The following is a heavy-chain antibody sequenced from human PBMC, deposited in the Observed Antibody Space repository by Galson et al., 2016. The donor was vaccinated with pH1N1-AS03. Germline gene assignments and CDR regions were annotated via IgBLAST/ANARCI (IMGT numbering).Heavy chain of an antibody. CDR3: ARRANWGFAGRQNWFDP. J-gene: IGHJ5*02. D-gene: IGHD7-27*01. V-gene: IGHV4-34*01. Sequence: SETLSLTCAVYGGSFSGYSCGWIRQPPGKGLEWIGEINHSGSTNYNPSLKSRVTMSVDMAKNLISLNMTSVTAADTAVYYCARRANWGFAGRQNWFDPWGQGTLVTVSS. CDR2: INHSGST. CDR1: GGSFSGYS.